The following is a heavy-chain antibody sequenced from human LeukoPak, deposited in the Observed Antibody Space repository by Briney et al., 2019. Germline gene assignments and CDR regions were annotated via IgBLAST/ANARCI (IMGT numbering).Heavy chain of an antibody. J-gene: IGHJ4*02. CDR2: IIPIFRTT. Sequence: GASVKVSCKAAGGTFSNYAISWVRQAPGQGLEWMGGIIPIFRTTNHAQKLQGRVTITTDESTSTAYVELSSLRSEDTAVYYCARTAGVCRSTSCYDQPLDYWGQGTLVTVSS. D-gene: IGHD2-2*01. V-gene: IGHV1-69*05. CDR3: ARTAGVCRSTSCYDQPLDY. CDR1: GGTFSNYA.